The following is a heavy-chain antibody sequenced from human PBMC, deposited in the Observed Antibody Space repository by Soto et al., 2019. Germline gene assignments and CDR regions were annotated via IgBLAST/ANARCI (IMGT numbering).Heavy chain of an antibody. CDR3: ARPPGYISDWYYFDL. CDR2: ISPKSGGT. J-gene: IGHJ4*02. D-gene: IGHD6-19*01. Sequence: GASVKVSFKASGYTFTGYYMHWLRQAPGQGFEWMGRISPKSGGTNYAQKFQGRVTMTWDTSLNTAYMELSSLISEDTAVYYCARPPGYISDWYYFDLWGQGTLVTVSS. CDR1: GYTFTGYY. V-gene: IGHV1-2*02.